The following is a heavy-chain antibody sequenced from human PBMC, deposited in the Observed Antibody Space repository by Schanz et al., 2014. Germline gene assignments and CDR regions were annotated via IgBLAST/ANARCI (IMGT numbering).Heavy chain of an antibody. J-gene: IGHJ3*02. V-gene: IGHV4-34*01. D-gene: IGHD3-22*01. CDR3: ARGTRERLLLRSWQFAFDI. CDR1: GGSFSGYY. Sequence: QVQLQQWGAGLLKPSGTLSLTCAVYGGSFSGYYWSWIRQHPGKGLEWIGEINQSGTTNYNPSLKSRVTISVGTSKNHISLKLRSVPAADTAVYYCARGTRERLLLRSWQFAFDIWGQGTMVTVSS. CDR2: INQSGTT.